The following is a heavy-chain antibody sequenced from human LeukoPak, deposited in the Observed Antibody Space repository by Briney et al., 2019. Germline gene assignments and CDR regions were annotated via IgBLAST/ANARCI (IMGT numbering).Heavy chain of an antibody. J-gene: IGHJ3*02. V-gene: IGHV5-51*01. CDR2: IYPGDSYT. CDR3: AREVVIAPRRGYAFDI. Sequence: PGESLKISCEGSGYSFTNYWIGWVRQMPGKGLEWMGIIYPGDSYTRYSPSFQGQVTISADKSINTAYLQWSSVEASDTAMYYCAREVVIAPRRGYAFDIWGQGTVVTVSS. CDR1: GYSFTNYW. D-gene: IGHD2-15*01.